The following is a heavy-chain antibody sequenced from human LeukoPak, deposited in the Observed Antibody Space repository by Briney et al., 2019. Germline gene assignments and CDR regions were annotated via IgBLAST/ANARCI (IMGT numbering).Heavy chain of an antibody. D-gene: IGHD6-6*01. J-gene: IGHJ4*02. V-gene: IGHV3-64D*06. CDR3: VKDLSRSRYSSSSNTFDY. CDR1: GFTFSSYA. Sequence: GGSLRLSCSASGFTFSSYAMHWVRQAPGKGLEYVSAISGNGGSTYYADSVKGRFTISRDNSKNTLYLQMSSLRAEDTAVYYCVKDLSRSRYSSSSNTFDYWGQGTLVTVSS. CDR2: ISGNGGST.